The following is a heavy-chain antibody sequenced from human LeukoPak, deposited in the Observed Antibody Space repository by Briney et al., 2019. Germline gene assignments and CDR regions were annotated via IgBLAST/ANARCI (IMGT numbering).Heavy chain of an antibody. CDR3: ARGRHDYVWGSYPSNAFDI. J-gene: IGHJ3*02. V-gene: IGHV4-31*03. CDR2: IYYSGST. Sequence: SQTLSLTCTVSGGSISSGGYYWSWIRQHPGKGLEWIGYIYYSGSTYYNPSLKSRVTISVDTSKNQFSLKLSSVTAADTAVYYCARGRHDYVWGSYPSNAFDIWGQGTMVTVSS. D-gene: IGHD3-16*02. CDR1: GGSISSGGYY.